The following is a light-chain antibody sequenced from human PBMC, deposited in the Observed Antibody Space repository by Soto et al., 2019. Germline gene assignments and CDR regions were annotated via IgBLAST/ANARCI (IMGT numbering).Light chain of an antibody. CDR3: QQYDNSLT. J-gene: IGKJ4*01. V-gene: IGKV1-33*01. Sequence: DIQMTQSPSSLSASVGDRVTITCQASQDISNYLNWYQQKPGKAPKLLIYDASNLETGVPSRFSGSGSGTDFTFTISSLQPEDIATYYCQQYDNSLTFGGGTKVDI. CDR2: DAS. CDR1: QDISNY.